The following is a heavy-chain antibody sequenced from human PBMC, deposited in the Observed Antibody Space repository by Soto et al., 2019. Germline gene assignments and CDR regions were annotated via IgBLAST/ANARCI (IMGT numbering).Heavy chain of an antibody. D-gene: IGHD2-2*01. J-gene: IGHJ6*02. CDR2: IIPISGTA. CDR3: ARSQGSSTSLEIYYYYYYGMDV. CDR1: GGTFSSYA. V-gene: IGHV1-69*01. Sequence: QVQLVQSGAEVKKPGSSVKVSCKASGGTFSSYAISWVRQAPGQGLEWRGGIIPISGTANYAQKFQGRVTNTADESTSTAYMELSSLRSEDTAVYYCARSQGSSTSLEIYYYYYYGMDVWGQGTTVTVSS.